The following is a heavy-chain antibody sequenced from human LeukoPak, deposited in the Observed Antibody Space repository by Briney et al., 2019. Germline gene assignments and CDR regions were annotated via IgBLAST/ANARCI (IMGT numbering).Heavy chain of an antibody. D-gene: IGHD4-17*01. CDR1: GGSVSSGIYC. Sequence: SETLSLTCTVSGGSVSSGIYCWSWIRQPPGKGLEWIGYIYYSGSTNYNPSLKSRVTISVDTSKNQFSLKLSSVTAADTAVYYCASAGTTVTYYYYGMDVWGQGTTVTVSS. CDR2: IYYSGST. J-gene: IGHJ6*02. V-gene: IGHV4-61*01. CDR3: ASAGTTVTYYYYGMDV.